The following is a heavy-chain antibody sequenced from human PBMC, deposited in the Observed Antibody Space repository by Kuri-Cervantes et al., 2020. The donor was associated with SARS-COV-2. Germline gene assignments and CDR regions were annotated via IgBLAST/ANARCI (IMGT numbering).Heavy chain of an antibody. J-gene: IGHJ6*02. D-gene: IGHD4-17*01. Sequence: GSLRLSCKVSGSSFTSYWIGWVRQLPRGGMEWKGIIYPGDSDTRYSTSFQGQVTIPADKSISTAYLQWSSLKASDTAMYYCARRVDYGDWDGMDVWGQGTTVTVSS. CDR3: ARRVDYGDWDGMDV. CDR1: GSSFTSYW. CDR2: IYPGDSDT. V-gene: IGHV5-51*01.